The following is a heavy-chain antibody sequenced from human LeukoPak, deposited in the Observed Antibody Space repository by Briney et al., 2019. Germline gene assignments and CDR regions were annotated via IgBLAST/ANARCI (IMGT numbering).Heavy chain of an antibody. CDR2: ISAYNGNT. V-gene: IGHV1-18*01. CDR3: ATSSVVPAEDYYYYYMDV. J-gene: IGHJ6*03. CDR1: GYTFTSYG. Sequence: ASVKVSCKASGYTFTSYGISWVRQAPGQGLEWMGWISAYNGNTNYAQKLQGRVTMTTDTSTSTAYMELSSLRSEDTAVYYCATSSVVPAEDYYYYYMDVWGKGTTVTVSS. D-gene: IGHD2-2*01.